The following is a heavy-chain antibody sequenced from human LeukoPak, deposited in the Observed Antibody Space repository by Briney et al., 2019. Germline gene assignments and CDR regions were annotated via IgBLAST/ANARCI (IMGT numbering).Heavy chain of an antibody. V-gene: IGHV1-2*02. CDR1: GYTFTGYY. CDR3: AIPLGYCSGGSCYDGVNWFDP. CDR2: INPNSGGT. J-gene: IGHJ5*02. Sequence: ASVKVSCKASGYTFTGYYMHWVRQAPGQGLEWMGWINPNSGGTNYAQKFQGRVTMTRDTSISTAYMELSRLRSDDTAAYYCAIPLGYCSGGSCYDGVNWFDPWGQGTLVTVSS. D-gene: IGHD2-15*01.